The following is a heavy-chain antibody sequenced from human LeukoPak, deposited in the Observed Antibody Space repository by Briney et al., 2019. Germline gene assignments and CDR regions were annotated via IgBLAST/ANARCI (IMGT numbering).Heavy chain of an antibody. D-gene: IGHD4-17*01. CDR1: GFTFSTYA. V-gene: IGHV3-53*01. CDR3: ARRAGEYSHPYDY. J-gene: IGHJ4*02. Sequence: GGSLRLSCAASGFTFSTYAMSWVRQAPGKGLEWVSFIYSGGNTHYSDSVKGRFTISRDNSKNTLYLQMNSLRAEDTAVYYCARRAGEYSHPYDYWGQGTLVTVSS. CDR2: IYSGGNT.